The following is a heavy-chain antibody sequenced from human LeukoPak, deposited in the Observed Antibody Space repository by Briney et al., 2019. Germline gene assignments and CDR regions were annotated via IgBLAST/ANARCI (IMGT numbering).Heavy chain of an antibody. CDR1: GFTFSRLA. V-gene: IGHV3-23*01. CDR3: AKDHESDGYPCLDH. Sequence: GGSLRLSCAASGFTFSRLAMTWVRQAPGKGLEWVSTISASGPYYADAVRGRFTISRDNSRNTLSPQMDSLRAEDTAVYYCAKDHESDGYPCLDHWGLGTLVTVSS. D-gene: IGHD3-22*01. J-gene: IGHJ4*02. CDR2: ISASGP.